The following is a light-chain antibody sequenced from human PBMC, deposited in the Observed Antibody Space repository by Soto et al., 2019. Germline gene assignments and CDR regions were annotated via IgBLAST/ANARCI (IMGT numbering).Light chain of an antibody. CDR2: AAS. V-gene: IGKV1-39*01. CDR3: QQGHSMPFT. CDR1: QSITNS. Sequence: DIRMTQSPSSLSASVGDRVTITCWASQSITNSLNWYQHKPGKAPTLVVYAASSLQSGVPSRFSGSGSGTDFTLTISSLQPEDFATYFCQQGHSMPFTFGPGTKVDIK. J-gene: IGKJ3*01.